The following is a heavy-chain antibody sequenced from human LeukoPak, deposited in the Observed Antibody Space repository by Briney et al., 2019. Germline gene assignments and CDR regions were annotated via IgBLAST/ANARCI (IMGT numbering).Heavy chain of an antibody. CDR3: ARDRDGFDY. CDR2: IYYSGST. J-gene: IGHJ4*02. V-gene: IGHV4-61*08. CDR1: GYSISGGYY. Sequence: SETLSLTCTVSGYSISGGYYWGWIRQPPGKGLEWIGYIYYSGSTNYNPSLKSRVTISVDTSKNQFSLKLSSVTAADTAVYYCARDRDGFDYWGQGTLVTVSS.